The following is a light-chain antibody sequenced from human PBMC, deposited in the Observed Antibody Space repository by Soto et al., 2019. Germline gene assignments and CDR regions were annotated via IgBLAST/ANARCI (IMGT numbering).Light chain of an antibody. V-gene: IGLV2-8*01. CDR2: EVT. CDR3: SSYAASNNFYFV. CDR1: RSDVGGYNY. Sequence: QSALTQPPSASGSPGQSVTISCTGTRSDVGGYNYVSWYQQYPGRAPKLMIYEVTKRPSGVPDRFSGSKSGNTASLTVSGLQAEDEADYYCSSYAASNNFYFVFVGGTKVTVL. J-gene: IGLJ3*02.